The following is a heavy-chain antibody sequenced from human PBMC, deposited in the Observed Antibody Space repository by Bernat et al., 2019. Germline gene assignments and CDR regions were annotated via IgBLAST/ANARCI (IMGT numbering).Heavy chain of an antibody. CDR2: ISYDGENK. CDR1: GFIFSNYA. J-gene: IGHJ4*02. Sequence: QVQLVESGGGVVQPGRSLRLSCAASGFIFSNYALNWVRQAPGKGLEWLAAISYDGENKYYANSVKGRFTISRDNSRNTGYLQMNSLRAEDTAIYYRARGLKWGDYWGQGTLVIVSS. D-gene: IGHD1-26*01. V-gene: IGHV3-30*04. CDR3: ARGLKWGDY.